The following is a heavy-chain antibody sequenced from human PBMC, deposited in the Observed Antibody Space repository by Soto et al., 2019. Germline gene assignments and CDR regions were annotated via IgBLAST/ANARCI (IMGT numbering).Heavy chain of an antibody. Sequence: QMQLVQSGPEVKKPGTSVKVSCKASGFTFTSSAVQWVRQARGQRLEWIGWIVVGSGNTNYAQKFQERVTITRDMSTSTAYMELSSLRSEDTAVYYCAAQIEMGATDYWGQGTLVTVSS. CDR3: AAQIEMGATDY. J-gene: IGHJ4*02. CDR1: GFTFTSSA. CDR2: IVVGSGNT. D-gene: IGHD1-26*01. V-gene: IGHV1-58*01.